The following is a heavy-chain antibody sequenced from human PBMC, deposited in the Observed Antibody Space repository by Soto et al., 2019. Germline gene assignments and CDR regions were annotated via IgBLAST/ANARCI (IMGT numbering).Heavy chain of an antibody. Sequence: EVPLVESGGGLVKPGGSLRLSCAASGFTFSSYSMNWVRQAPGKGLEWVSSISSSSSYIYYADSVKGRFTISRDNAKNSLYLQMNSLRAEDTAVYYCARASGTQGYYGMDVWGQGTTVTVSS. CDR3: ARASGTQGYYGMDV. J-gene: IGHJ6*02. V-gene: IGHV3-21*01. CDR2: ISSSSSYI. CDR1: GFTFSSYS. D-gene: IGHD1-26*01.